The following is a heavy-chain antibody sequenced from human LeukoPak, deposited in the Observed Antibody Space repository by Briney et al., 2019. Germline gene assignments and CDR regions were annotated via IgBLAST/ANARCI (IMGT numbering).Heavy chain of an antibody. V-gene: IGHV4-38-2*02. J-gene: IGHJ4*02. CDR1: GYSISSGYY. CDR3: VRDVDY. Sequence: SETLSLTCTVSGYSISSGYYWGWIRQPPGKGLEWIGSIHHSGSTYYNPSLKSRVTISVATSKNQFSLKLNSVTAADTAVYYCVRDVDYWGQGTLVTVSS. CDR2: IHHSGST.